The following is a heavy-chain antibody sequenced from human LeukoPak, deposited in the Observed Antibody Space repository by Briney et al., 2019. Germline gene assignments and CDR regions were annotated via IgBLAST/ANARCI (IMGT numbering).Heavy chain of an antibody. V-gene: IGHV3-21*01. J-gene: IGHJ4*02. CDR3: ARVGDYYGSGSDYFDY. CDR2: ISSSSSYI. CDR1: GFTFDDFG. Sequence: PGGSLRLSCAASGFTFDDFGMNWVRQAPGKGLEWVSSISSSSSYIYYADSVKGRFTISRDNAKNSLYLQMNSLRAEDTAVYYCARVGDYYGSGSDYFDYWGQGTLVTVSS. D-gene: IGHD3-10*01.